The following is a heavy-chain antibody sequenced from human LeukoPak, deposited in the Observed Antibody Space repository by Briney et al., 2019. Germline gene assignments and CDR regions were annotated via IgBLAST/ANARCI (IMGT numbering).Heavy chain of an antibody. V-gene: IGHV3-21*01. CDR3: ARDQSVRAVAGGLDP. Sequence: GGSLRLSCAASGFTFSSYSMNWVRQAPGKGLEWVSSISSSSSYISYADSVKGRFTISRDNSKNTLYLQMNSLRAEDTAVYYCARDQSVRAVAGGLDPWGQGTLVTVSS. CDR1: GFTFSSYS. CDR2: ISSSSSYI. J-gene: IGHJ5*02. D-gene: IGHD6-19*01.